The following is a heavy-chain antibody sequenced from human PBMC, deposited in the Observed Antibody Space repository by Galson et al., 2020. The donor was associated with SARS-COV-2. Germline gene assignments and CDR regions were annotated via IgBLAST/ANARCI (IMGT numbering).Heavy chain of an antibody. J-gene: IGHJ4*02. Sequence: GGSLRLSCTASGFTFGDYAMSWFRQAPGKGLEWVGFIRSKAYGGTTEYAASVKGRFTISRDDSKSIAYLQMNSLKTEDTAVYYCTRGGRGWLQLPDYWGQGTLVTVSS. CDR2: IRSKAYGGTT. V-gene: IGHV3-49*03. CDR3: TRGGRGWLQLPDY. CDR1: GFTFGDYA. D-gene: IGHD5-12*01.